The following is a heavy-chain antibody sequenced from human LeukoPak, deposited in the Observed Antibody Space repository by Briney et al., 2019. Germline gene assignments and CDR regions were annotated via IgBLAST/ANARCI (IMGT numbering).Heavy chain of an antibody. J-gene: IGHJ4*02. D-gene: IGHD4-23*01. Sequence: GGALRLSCAASGLTFSSYAMHWVRQAPGKGLEWVAVISYDGSNKYYADSVKGRFTISRDNSKNTLYLQMNSLRAEDTAVYYCASQLRWSYYWGQGTLVTVSS. V-gene: IGHV3-30*04. CDR2: ISYDGSNK. CDR3: ASQLRWSYY. CDR1: GLTFSSYA.